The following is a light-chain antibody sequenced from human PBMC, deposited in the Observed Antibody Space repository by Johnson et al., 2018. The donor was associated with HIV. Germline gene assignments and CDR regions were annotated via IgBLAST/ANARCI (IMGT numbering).Light chain of an antibody. CDR3: GTWDSSLSAHYV. J-gene: IGLJ1*01. V-gene: IGLV1-51*02. Sequence: QSVLTQPPSVSAAPGQKVTISCSGSSSNIGSNYVSWYQQLPGTAPKLLIYENHKRPSGIPDRFSGSKSGTSATLGITGLQTGDEADYYCGTWDSSLSAHYVFGTGTKVTVL. CDR2: ENH. CDR1: SSNIGSNY.